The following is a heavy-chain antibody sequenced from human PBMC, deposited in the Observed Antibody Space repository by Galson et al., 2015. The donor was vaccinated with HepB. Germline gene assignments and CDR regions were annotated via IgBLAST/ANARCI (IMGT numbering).Heavy chain of an antibody. D-gene: IGHD3-10*01. Sequence: SLRLSCAASGLNFGTYWMTWVRQAPGQGLERVANIKQDGSGKLYVDSVKGRFTISRDSAKNSLYLQMNSLRDEDTAVYYCARDGRGSITFDYWGQGVLVSVSS. CDR1: GLNFGTYW. J-gene: IGHJ4*02. CDR3: ARDGRGSITFDY. V-gene: IGHV3-7*01. CDR2: IKQDGSGK.